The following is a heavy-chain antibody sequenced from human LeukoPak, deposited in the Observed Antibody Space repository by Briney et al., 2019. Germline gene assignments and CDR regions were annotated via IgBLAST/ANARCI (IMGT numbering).Heavy chain of an antibody. J-gene: IGHJ4*02. CDR3: AKLLYCSSTSCNRDEYYFCY. D-gene: IGHD2-2*02. CDR1: GFTVSGDY. Sequence: GGSLRLSCAASGFTVSGDYMSWVRHATGQGLEWVSVIYTGGSTYYAASVKGRVTISRDNSKNTLYLQIISLRAEDTAVYYCAKLLYCSSTSCNRDEYYFCYWGQGTLVTVSS. CDR2: IYTGGST. V-gene: IGHV3-53*01.